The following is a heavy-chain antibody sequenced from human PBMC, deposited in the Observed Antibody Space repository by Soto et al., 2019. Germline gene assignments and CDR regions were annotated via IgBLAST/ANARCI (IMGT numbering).Heavy chain of an antibody. J-gene: IGHJ4*02. D-gene: IGHD3-22*01. CDR1: GGTFSSYT. Sequence: QVQLVQSGAEVKKPGSSVKVSCKASGGTFSSYTISWVRQAPGQGLEWMGRNIPILVIATYAQKCQGRVTITADKSTSTANMELSSRRSEDTAVYYCARHNDRGDYWGQGTLVTVSS. V-gene: IGHV1-69*02. CDR3: ARHNDRGDY. CDR2: NIPILVIA.